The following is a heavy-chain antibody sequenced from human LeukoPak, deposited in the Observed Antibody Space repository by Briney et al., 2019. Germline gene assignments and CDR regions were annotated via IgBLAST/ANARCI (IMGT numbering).Heavy chain of an antibody. CDR3: ARVDLVGATPLGAFDI. CDR1: GFTFSSYD. Sequence: GRSLRLSCAASGFTFSSYDMHWVRQAPGKGLEWVAVIWYDGSNKYYADSVKGRFTISRDNSKNTLYLQMNSLRAEDTAVYYCARVDLVGATPLGAFDIWGQGTMVTVSS. CDR2: IWYDGSNK. D-gene: IGHD1-26*01. V-gene: IGHV3-33*01. J-gene: IGHJ3*02.